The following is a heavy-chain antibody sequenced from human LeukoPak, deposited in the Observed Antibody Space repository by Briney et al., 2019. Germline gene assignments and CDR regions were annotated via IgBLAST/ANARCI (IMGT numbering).Heavy chain of an antibody. V-gene: IGHV3-9*01. CDR3: ARAAGAAAGDYFDY. Sequence: PGGSLRLSCAASGFTFDDYAMHWVRQAPGKGLEWVSGISWNSGSIGYADSVKGRFTISRDNAKNSLYLQMNSLRAEDTAVYYCARAAGAAAGDYFDYWGQGTLVTVSS. CDR2: ISWNSGSI. CDR1: GFTFDDYA. D-gene: IGHD6-13*01. J-gene: IGHJ4*02.